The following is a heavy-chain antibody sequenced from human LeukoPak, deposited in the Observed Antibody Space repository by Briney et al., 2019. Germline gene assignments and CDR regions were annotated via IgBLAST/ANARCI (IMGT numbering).Heavy chain of an antibody. CDR1: RFTFSSYS. CDR3: ATYSGAHHKTFDD. V-gene: IGHV3-7*03. CDR2: IKQDESEK. D-gene: IGHD1-26*01. Sequence: GGSLRLSCAASRFTFSSYSMNWVRQAPGKGLEWVANIKQDESEKDYVDSVRGRFTISKDNAKNSLYLQMNSLRAEDTALYYCATYSGAHHKTFDDWGQGTLVTVSS. J-gene: IGHJ4*02.